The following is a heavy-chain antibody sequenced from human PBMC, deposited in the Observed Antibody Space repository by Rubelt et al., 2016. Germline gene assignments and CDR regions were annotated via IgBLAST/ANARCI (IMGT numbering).Heavy chain of an antibody. J-gene: IGHJ4*02. CDR1: GFTFRSYG. CDR2: IWYDGSNK. V-gene: IGHV3-33*01. CDR3: ASEAPGAAASTDY. Sequence: VQLVQSGGGVVQPGRSQRLSCAASGFTFRSYGMHWVRQAPGKGLEWVAVIWYDGSNKYYADSVKGRFTIPRDNSKNTLYLQMNSLRVEDTAMYYCASEAPGAAASTDYWGQGTLVTVSS. D-gene: IGHD2-2*01.